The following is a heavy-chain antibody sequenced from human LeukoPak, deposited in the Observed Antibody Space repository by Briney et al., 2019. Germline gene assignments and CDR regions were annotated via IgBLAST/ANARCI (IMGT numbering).Heavy chain of an antibody. CDR2: VYYSGTT. Sequence: PSETLSLTCTVSGGSISSGDKYWSWVRQPLGKGLEWIGNVYYSGTTSYNSSLKSRLSMSVDTSKNQFSLKLSSVTAADTAVYYCARDWQLVDWGQGTLVTVSS. D-gene: IGHD1-1*01. J-gene: IGHJ4*02. V-gene: IGHV4-30-4*01. CDR3: ARDWQLVD. CDR1: GGSISSGDKY.